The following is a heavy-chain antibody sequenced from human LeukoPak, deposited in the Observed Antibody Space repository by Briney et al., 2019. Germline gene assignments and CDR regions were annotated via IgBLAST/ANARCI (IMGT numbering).Heavy chain of an antibody. CDR2: INPNSGGT. CDR3: ARGSRITICGVVWGYYYMDV. Sequence: ASVKVSCKASGYTFTGYYMHWVRQAPGQGLEWMGWINPNSGGTNYAQKFQGRVTMTRDTSISTAYMELSRLRSDDTAVYYCARGSRITICGVVWGYYYMDVYGKGTTVTVSS. J-gene: IGHJ6*03. V-gene: IGHV1-2*02. D-gene: IGHD3-3*01. CDR1: GYTFTGYY.